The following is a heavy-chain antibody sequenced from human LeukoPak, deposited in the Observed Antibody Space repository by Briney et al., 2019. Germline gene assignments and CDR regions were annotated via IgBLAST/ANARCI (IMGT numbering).Heavy chain of an antibody. CDR3: ARDMEITFGGVIVPGY. V-gene: IGHV3-33*08. CDR2: IWYDGSNK. J-gene: IGHJ4*02. CDR1: GFNFSTYW. D-gene: IGHD3-16*02. Sequence: PGGSLRLSCAASGFNFSTYWMSWVRQAPGKGLEWVAVIWYDGSNKYYADSVKGRFTISRDNSKNTLYLQMNSLRAEDTAVYYCARDMEITFGGVIVPGYWGQGTLVTVSS.